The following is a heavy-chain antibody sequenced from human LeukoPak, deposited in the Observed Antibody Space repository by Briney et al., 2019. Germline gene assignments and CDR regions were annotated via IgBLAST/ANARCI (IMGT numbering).Heavy chain of an antibody. J-gene: IGHJ4*02. V-gene: IGHV3-30-3*01. CDR3: ARDHILGDIFEFDS. D-gene: IGHD1-26*01. CDR1: GFTFSSYA. Sequence: GRSLRLSCAASGFTFSSYAMHWVRQAPGKGLEWVAVISYDGSNKYYADSVKGRFTISRDNSKNTLALQMNSLRTEDTAIYYCARDHILGDIFEFDSWGPGTLVTVSS. CDR2: ISYDGSNK.